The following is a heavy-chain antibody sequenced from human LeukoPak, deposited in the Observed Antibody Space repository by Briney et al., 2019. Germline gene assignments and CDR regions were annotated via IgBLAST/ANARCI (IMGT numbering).Heavy chain of an antibody. CDR2: IYYSGST. Sequence: SEKMSLTCTASGGYISSSSYYWGWIRQPPGKGLEWIGSIYYSGSTYYNPSLTSRVTISVDTSNNQFSLKLSSVTAADTAVYYCARHSQTYYYGSGSYYNVYYYYGMDVWGQGTTVTVSS. CDR3: ARHSQTYYYGSGSYYNVYYYYGMDV. V-gene: IGHV4-39*01. CDR1: GGYISSSSYY. J-gene: IGHJ6*02. D-gene: IGHD3-10*01.